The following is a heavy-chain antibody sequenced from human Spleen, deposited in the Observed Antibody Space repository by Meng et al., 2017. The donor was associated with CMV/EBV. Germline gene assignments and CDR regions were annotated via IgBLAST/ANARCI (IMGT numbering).Heavy chain of an antibody. J-gene: IGHJ4*02. CDR2: ISYSGTT. D-gene: IGHD5-24*01. V-gene: IGHV4-61*03. Sequence: SETLSLTCSVSGGSISSGSYYWSWIRQPPGKGLEWIGYISYSGTTNYNPSLKSRVTILVDTSKNHFSLKLSSVTAADTAVYYCASLRDGYTLDYWGQGTLVTVSS. CDR1: GGSISSGSYY. CDR3: ASLRDGYTLDY.